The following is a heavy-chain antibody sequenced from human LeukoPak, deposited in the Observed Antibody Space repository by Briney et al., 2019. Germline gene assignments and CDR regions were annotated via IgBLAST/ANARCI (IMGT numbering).Heavy chain of an antibody. CDR1: GFTFSSYG. Sequence: PGGSLRLSCAASGFTFSSYGMHWVRQAPGKGLEWVAFIRYDGSNKYYADSVKGRFTISRDNSKNTLYLQMNSLRAEDTAVYYCAKDGDYYGSGSYSPRDDYYYMDVWGKGTTVTISS. D-gene: IGHD3-10*01. V-gene: IGHV3-30*02. J-gene: IGHJ6*03. CDR2: IRYDGSNK. CDR3: AKDGDYYGSGSYSPRDDYYYMDV.